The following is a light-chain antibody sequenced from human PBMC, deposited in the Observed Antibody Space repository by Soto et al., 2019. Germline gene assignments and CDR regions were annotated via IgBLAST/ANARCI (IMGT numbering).Light chain of an antibody. V-gene: IGKV1-27*01. CDR3: QKYNSAPPT. Sequence: DIQMTQSPSSLSTSVGDRVTITCRASQDISIYLAWYQQKPGKVPKLLIYAASTLQSGVPSRFSGSGSGTDFTLTISSLQPEDVDTYYCQKYNSAPPTVGQGTKVEIK. CDR1: QDISIY. J-gene: IGKJ1*01. CDR2: AAS.